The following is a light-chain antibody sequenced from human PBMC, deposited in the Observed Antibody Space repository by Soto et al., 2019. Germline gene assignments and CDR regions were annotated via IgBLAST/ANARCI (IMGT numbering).Light chain of an antibody. CDR3: QQFNSYPSIFT. J-gene: IGKJ3*01. CDR1: QGISSA. Sequence: AIQLTQSPSSLSASVGDRVTITCRASQGISSALAWYQQKPGKAPKLLIYDASSLESGVPSRFSGSGSGTDVTLTISSLQPEDFVTYYCQQFNSYPSIFTFGPGTKVDIK. CDR2: DAS. V-gene: IGKV1-13*02.